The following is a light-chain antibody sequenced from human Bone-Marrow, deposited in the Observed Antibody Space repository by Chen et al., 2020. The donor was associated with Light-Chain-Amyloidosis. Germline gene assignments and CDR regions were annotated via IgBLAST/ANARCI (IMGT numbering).Light chain of an antibody. CDR1: SSDVGGDNH. CDR2: EVT. J-gene: IGLJ1*01. Sequence: QSALTQPASVSGSPGQSITISCTGTSSDVGGDNHVSWYQQHPDNAPKLMIYEVTNRPSWVPARAGGSKSDNTASLTSSGLQTEVEADYVCSSYTITNTHVVGSGTRVTVL. CDR3: SSYTITNTHV. V-gene: IGLV2-14*01.